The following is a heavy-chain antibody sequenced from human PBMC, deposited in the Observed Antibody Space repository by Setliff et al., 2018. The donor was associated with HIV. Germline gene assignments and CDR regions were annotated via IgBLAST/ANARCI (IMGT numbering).Heavy chain of an antibody. J-gene: IGHJ4*02. D-gene: IGHD4-17*01. CDR3: ARAAAGNTGPFDL. Sequence: SETLSLTCTVSDSGTYYWSWIRQPAGKGLEWIGRVSSRGDTNYNPSLKSRVTMSVDTSKNQLSLKLTSVTASDTAVYYCARAAAGNTGPFDLWGQGSPVTVSS. V-gene: IGHV4-4*07. CDR2: VSSRGDT. CDR1: DSGTYY.